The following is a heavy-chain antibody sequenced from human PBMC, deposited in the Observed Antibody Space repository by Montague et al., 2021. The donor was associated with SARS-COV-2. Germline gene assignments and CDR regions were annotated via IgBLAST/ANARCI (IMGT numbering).Heavy chain of an antibody. CDR2: IYHSGST. Sequence: TLSLTCAVSGGSISSGGYSWNWIRQPPGKGLEWIGYIYHSGSTYYNPSLKSRVTISLDSSKNQFSLNLTSVTAADTAVYYCARGSMVRGGKVYHGVDVWGQGTTVTCSS. D-gene: IGHD3-10*01. V-gene: IGHV4-30-2*01. CDR3: ARGSMVRGGKVYHGVDV. CDR1: GGSISSGGYS. J-gene: IGHJ6*02.